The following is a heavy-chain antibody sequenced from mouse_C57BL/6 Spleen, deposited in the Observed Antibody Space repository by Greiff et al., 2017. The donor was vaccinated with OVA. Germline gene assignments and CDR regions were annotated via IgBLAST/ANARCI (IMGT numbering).Heavy chain of an antibody. CDR2: IDPETGGT. CDR3: TRGLCYGSGCGWYFDV. J-gene: IGHJ1*03. CDR1: GYTFTDYE. V-gene: IGHV1-15*01. D-gene: IGHD1-1*01. Sequence: QVQLQQSGAELVRPGASVTLSCKASGYTFTDYEMHWVKQTPVHGLEWIGAIDPETGGTAYNQKFKGKAILTADKSSSTAYMELRSLTSEDSAVYYCTRGLCYGSGCGWYFDVWGTGTTVTVSS.